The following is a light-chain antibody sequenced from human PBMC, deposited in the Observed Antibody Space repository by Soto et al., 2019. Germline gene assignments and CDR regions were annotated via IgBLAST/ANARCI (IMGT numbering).Light chain of an antibody. Sequence: QSVLTQPASVSGSPGQSITISCAGTRDDIGAYDYVSWYQQHPGNAPKLLVYEVTNRPSGVSDRFSGSKSGNTASLTISRLQAEDEADCYCNSYTNSSAVVFGGGTKVTVL. CDR1: RDDIGAYDY. V-gene: IGLV2-14*01. J-gene: IGLJ2*01. CDR2: EVT. CDR3: NSYTNSSAVV.